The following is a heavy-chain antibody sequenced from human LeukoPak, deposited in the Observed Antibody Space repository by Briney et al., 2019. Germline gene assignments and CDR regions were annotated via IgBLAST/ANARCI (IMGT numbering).Heavy chain of an antibody. Sequence: SETLSLTCTVSGGSISSYYWSWIRQPPGKGLEWIGYIYYSGSTNYNPSLKSRVTISVDTSKNQFSLKLSSVTAADTAVYYCARSSWYYYGMDVWGQGTTVTVSS. CDR3: ARSSWYYYGMDV. D-gene: IGHD6-13*01. J-gene: IGHJ6*02. CDR1: GGSISSYY. CDR2: IYYSGST. V-gene: IGHV4-59*01.